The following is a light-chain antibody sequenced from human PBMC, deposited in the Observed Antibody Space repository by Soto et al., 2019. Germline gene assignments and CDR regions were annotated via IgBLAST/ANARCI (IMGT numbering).Light chain of an antibody. Sequence: TSSDVGSYNLVSWYQRHPGKAPKFMIYGVTKRPSGVSNRFSGSKSGNTASLTISGLQAEDEADYYCCSYAGSNTYVFGTGTKVTVL. J-gene: IGLJ1*01. CDR3: CSYAGSNTYV. CDR1: SSDVGSYNL. CDR2: GVT. V-gene: IGLV2-23*02.